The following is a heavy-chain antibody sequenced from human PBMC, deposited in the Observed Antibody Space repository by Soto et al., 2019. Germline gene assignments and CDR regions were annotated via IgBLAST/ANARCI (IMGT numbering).Heavy chain of an antibody. J-gene: IGHJ1*01. CDR2: ISCNDGSI. D-gene: IGHD6-13*01. CDR3: AKGLYSSSWYWPAQH. Sequence: EVQLVESGGGLVQPGRSLRLSCAASGFTFDDYAMHWVRQAPGKGLERFSGISCNDGSIGYAASVKGRFTISRHTAKNSRYLQMNSPRAEHTALYYFAKGLYSSSWYWPAQHWGQGTRVTVSS. CDR1: GFTFDDYA. V-gene: IGHV3-9*01.